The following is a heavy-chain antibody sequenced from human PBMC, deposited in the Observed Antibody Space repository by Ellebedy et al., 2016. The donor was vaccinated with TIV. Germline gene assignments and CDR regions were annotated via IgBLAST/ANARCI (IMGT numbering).Heavy chain of an antibody. CDR1: GFTFSNAW. CDR2: IKSKPSGGTT. J-gene: IGHJ4*02. Sequence: GGSLRLSCAASGFTFSNAWMNWVRQAPGKGLEWVARIKSKPSGGTTDYTAPVKGRFTISRDDSKNTVYLQMNTLQTEDTAIYYCTTGGYYNDFWGQGTLVTVSS. V-gene: IGHV3-15*07. D-gene: IGHD3-22*01. CDR3: TTGGYYNDF.